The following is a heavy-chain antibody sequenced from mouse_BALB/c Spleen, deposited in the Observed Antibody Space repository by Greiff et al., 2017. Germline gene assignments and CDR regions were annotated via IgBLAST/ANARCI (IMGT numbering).Heavy chain of an antibody. CDR2: IDPANGNT. V-gene: IGHV14-3*02. CDR3: ASLLLLDY. J-gene: IGHJ2*01. CDR1: GFNIKDTY. Sequence: VQLQQSGAELVKPGASVKLSCTASGFNIKDTYMHWVKQRPEQGLEWIGRIDPANGNTKYDPKFQGKATITADTSSNTAYLQLSSLTSEDTAVYCCASLLLLDYWGQGTTLTVAS.